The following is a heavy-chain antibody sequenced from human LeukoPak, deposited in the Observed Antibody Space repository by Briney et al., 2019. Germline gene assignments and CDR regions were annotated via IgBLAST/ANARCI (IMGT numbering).Heavy chain of an antibody. CDR2: INPNSGGT. D-gene: IGHD6-13*01. CDR3: ARLVPSYYYYYGMDV. CDR1: GYTFTRYY. J-gene: IGHJ6*02. V-gene: IGHV1-2*02. Sequence: ASVKVSCKASGYTFTRYYMHWVRQAPGQGLEWMGWINPNSGGTNYAQKFQGRVTMTRDTYISTAYMELRRLRYEDTAVYYCARLVPSYYYYYGMDVWGQATTVTVSS.